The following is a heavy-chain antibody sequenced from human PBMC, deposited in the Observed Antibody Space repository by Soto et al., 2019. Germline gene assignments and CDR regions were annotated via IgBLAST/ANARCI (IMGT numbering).Heavy chain of an antibody. CDR3: ARCKRGRGIVVVVAATQWFDP. Sequence: KPSETLSLTXAVYGGSFSGYYWSWIRQPPGRGLEWIGEINHSGSTNYNPSLKSRVTISVDTSKNQFSLKLSSVTAADTAVYYCARCKRGRGIVVVVAATQWFDPWGQGTLVTVSS. J-gene: IGHJ5*02. D-gene: IGHD2-15*01. V-gene: IGHV4-34*01. CDR2: INHSGST. CDR1: GGSFSGYY.